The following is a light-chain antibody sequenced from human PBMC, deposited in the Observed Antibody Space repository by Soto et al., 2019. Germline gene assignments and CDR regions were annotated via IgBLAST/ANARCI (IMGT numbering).Light chain of an antibody. V-gene: IGKV2-30*01. Sequence: VLTQSPLSVSVTVGQPASISCRSSRSLVFSDGNTYLHWFQQRPGQSPRRLIDNVSNRDSGVTDRFTGSGSGTDFTLEISRVEAEDVGMYYCMHSIDWPWTFGQGTKVEIK. CDR2: NVS. CDR3: MHSIDWPWT. CDR1: RSLVFSDGNTY. J-gene: IGKJ1*01.